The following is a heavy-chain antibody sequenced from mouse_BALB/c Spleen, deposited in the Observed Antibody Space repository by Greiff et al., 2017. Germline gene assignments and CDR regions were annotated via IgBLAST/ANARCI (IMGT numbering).Heavy chain of an antibody. Sequence: EVKLVESGGGLVKPGGSLKLSCAASGFAFSSYDMSWVRQTPEKRLEWVAYISSGGGSTYYPDTVKGRFTISRDNAKNTLYLQMTSLRSEDTAMYYCARPYGNYPWFAYWGQGTLVTVSA. CDR2: ISSGGGST. D-gene: IGHD2-1*01. CDR1: GFAFSSYD. V-gene: IGHV5-12-1*01. CDR3: ARPYGNYPWFAY. J-gene: IGHJ3*01.